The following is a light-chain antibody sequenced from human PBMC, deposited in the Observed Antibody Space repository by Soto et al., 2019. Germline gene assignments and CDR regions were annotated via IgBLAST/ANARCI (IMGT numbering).Light chain of an antibody. J-gene: IGLJ1*01. CDR1: SSNIGAGYD. CDR3: QSYDSSLSGYV. V-gene: IGLV1-40*01. CDR2: GNS. Sequence: QSVLTQPPSESGAPGQKVTISCTGSSSNIGAGYDVNWYHQLPGTAPKLLIHGNSNRPSGVPDRFSGSKSGTSASLAITGLQAEDEADYFCQSYDSSLSGYVFGTGTKVTVL.